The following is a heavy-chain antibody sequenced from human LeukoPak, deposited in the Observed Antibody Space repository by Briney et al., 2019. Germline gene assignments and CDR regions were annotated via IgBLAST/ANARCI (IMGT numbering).Heavy chain of an antibody. J-gene: IGHJ6*03. V-gene: IGHV3-30*02. Sequence: PGGSLRLSCAASGFTFSSYGMHWVRQAPGKGLEWVAFIRYDGSNKYYADSVKGRFTISRDNSKNTLYLQMNSLRAEDTAVYYCAKDSTGYSSGWYVGYYYYYYMDVWGKGTTVTISS. CDR1: GFTFSSYG. CDR3: AKDSTGYSSGWYVGYYYYYYMDV. CDR2: IRYDGSNK. D-gene: IGHD6-19*01.